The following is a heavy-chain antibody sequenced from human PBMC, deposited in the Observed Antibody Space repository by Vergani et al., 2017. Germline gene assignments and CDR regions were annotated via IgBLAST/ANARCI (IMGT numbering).Heavy chain of an antibody. Sequence: QVQLVESGGGLVKPGGSLRLSCAASGFTFSDYYMSWIRQAPGKGLEWFSYISSSGSTIYYADSVKGRFTISRDNAKNSLYLQMNSLRAEDTALYHCARARMGSRSGRHPMDVWGKGTTVTVSS. D-gene: IGHD3-10*01. CDR2: ISSSGSTI. V-gene: IGHV3-11*01. CDR1: GFTFSDYY. CDR3: ARARMGSRSGRHPMDV. J-gene: IGHJ6*03.